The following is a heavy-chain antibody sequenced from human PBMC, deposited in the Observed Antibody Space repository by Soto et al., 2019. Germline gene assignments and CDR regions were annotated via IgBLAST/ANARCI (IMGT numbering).Heavy chain of an antibody. CDR3: ARVRRHSGLYYYFGMDV. D-gene: IGHD6-25*01. J-gene: IGHJ6*01. V-gene: IGHV1-18*01. Sequence: ASVKVSCKASGYTFTSYGISWVRQAPGQGLEWMGWISAYNGNRNYAQKLQGRVTMTTDTSTSTAYTELRSLRSDDTAVYYCARVRRHSGLYYYFGMDVGGQGNTVTDSS. CDR1: GYTFTSYG. CDR2: ISAYNGNR.